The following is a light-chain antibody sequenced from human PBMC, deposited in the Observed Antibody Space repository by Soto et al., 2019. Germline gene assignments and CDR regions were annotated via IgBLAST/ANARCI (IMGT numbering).Light chain of an antibody. CDR1: QSVTSDY. CDR2: GAS. V-gene: IGKV3-20*01. CDR3: QHYGPSVGYT. J-gene: IGKJ2*01. Sequence: EIVLTQSPGTLSSSPGESVTLSCRASQSVTSDYLGWFQQKPGQAPRLIIYGASGRPLGIPDRFSGSGSGTDFTLTISRLEPEDFAVYYCQHYGPSVGYTFGQGTKLEIK.